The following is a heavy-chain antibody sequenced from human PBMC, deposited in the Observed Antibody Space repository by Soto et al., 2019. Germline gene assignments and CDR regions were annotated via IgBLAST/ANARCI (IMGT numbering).Heavy chain of an antibody. J-gene: IGHJ3*02. CDR3: VRVWGGAFDI. CDR2: IYYSGST. V-gene: IGHV4-59*01. Sequence: VQLQESGPGLVKPSETLSLTCTVSGGSISSYYWSWIRQPPGKGLEWIGYIYYSGSTNYNPSLKSRVTISVDTSKNQFSLKLSSVTAADTAVYYCVRVWGGAFDIWGQGTMVTVSS. CDR1: GGSISSYY. D-gene: IGHD3-10*01.